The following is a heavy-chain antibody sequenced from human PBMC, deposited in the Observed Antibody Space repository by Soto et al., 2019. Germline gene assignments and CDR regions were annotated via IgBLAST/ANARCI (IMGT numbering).Heavy chain of an antibody. V-gene: IGHV3-23*01. CDR3: ARSPIRRGKAVAGREFDY. CDR1: GFTFSNYA. CDR2: LNGSGGST. Sequence: GGSLRLSCAASGFTFSNYAMTWVRQAPGKGLEWVSGLNGSGGSTSSADSVKGRFAISRDNSKNTLYLQMNSLRDGDTAVYYCARSPIRRGKAVAGREFDYWGQGTRVTVSS. D-gene: IGHD6-19*01. J-gene: IGHJ4*02.